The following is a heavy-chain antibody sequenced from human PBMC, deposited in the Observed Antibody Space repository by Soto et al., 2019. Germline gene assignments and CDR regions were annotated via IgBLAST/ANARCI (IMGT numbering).Heavy chain of an antibody. J-gene: IGHJ4*02. CDR3: AHSDSYSGYTVYFDY. Sequence: QITLKESGPTLVKPTQTLTLTCTFSGFSLSTSGVGVGWIRQPPGKALEWLALIYWDDDKRYTPSLKSRLTITKDTSKNQEVLTMTHMDPVDTATYYCAHSDSYSGYTVYFDYWGQGTLVTVSS. D-gene: IGHD5-12*01. CDR1: GFSLSTSGVG. CDR2: IYWDDDK. V-gene: IGHV2-5*02.